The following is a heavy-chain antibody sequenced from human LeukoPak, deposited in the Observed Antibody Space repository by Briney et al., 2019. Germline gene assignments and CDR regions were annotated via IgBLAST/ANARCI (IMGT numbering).Heavy chain of an antibody. CDR2: IWYDGSNK. CDR3: ARDKSLGSSSENYYYGMDV. CDR1: GFTFSSYG. D-gene: IGHD6-6*01. V-gene: IGHV3-33*01. J-gene: IGHJ6*02. Sequence: GGSLRLSCAASGFTFSSYGMHWVRQAPGQGLEWVAVIWYDGSNKYYEDSVKGRFTISRDNSKNKLYMQMNSLRAEDTAVYYCARDKSLGSSSENYYYGMDVWGQGTTVTVSS.